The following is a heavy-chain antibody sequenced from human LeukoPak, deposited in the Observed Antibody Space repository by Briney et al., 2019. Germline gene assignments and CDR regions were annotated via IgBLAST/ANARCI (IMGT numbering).Heavy chain of an antibody. J-gene: IGHJ3*02. Sequence: GGSLRLSCAASGFTVSSNYMSWVRQAPGKGLEWVSVIYSGGSTYYADSVKGRFTISRDNSKNTLYLQMNSLRAEDTAVYYCAKGIEVRPKHAFDIWGQGTMVTVSS. V-gene: IGHV3-53*01. CDR1: GFTVSSNY. CDR2: IYSGGST. CDR3: AKGIEVRPKHAFDI. D-gene: IGHD3-10*01.